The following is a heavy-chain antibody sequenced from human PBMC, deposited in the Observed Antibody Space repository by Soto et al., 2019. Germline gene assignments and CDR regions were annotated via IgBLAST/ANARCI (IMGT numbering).Heavy chain of an antibody. CDR3: AREDIVVVPAAHDYYYYYMDV. CDR1: GGSISSGGYY. V-gene: IGHV4-31*03. J-gene: IGHJ6*03. D-gene: IGHD2-2*01. CDR2: IYYSGST. Sequence: SETLSLTCTVSGGSISSGGYYWSWIRQHPGKGLEWIGYIYYSGSTYYNPSLKSRVTISVDTSKNQFSLKLSSVTAADTAVYYCAREDIVVVPAAHDYYYYYMDVWGKGTTVTVSS.